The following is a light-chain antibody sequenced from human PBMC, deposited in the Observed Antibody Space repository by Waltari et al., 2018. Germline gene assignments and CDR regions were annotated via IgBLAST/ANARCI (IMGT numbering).Light chain of an antibody. CDR2: EAS. CDR3: QQRSSWPPT. Sequence: EIVLTQSQVTLPLSPGDRATISCRASQSVRRYLAWYQQKPGLAPRLFIYEASNWATGVPARFSGSGSGTDFTLTISSLAPDDFAVYYCQQRSSWPPTFGQGTKVEIK. V-gene: IGKV3-11*01. J-gene: IGKJ1*01. CDR1: QSVRRY.